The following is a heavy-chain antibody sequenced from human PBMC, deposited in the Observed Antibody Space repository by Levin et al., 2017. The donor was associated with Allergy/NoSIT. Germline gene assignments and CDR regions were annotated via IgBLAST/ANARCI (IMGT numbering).Heavy chain of an antibody. Sequence: GESLKISCAASGFTFSSYAMSWVRQAPGKGLEWVSAISGSGGSTYYADSVKGRFTISRDNSKNTLYLQMNSLRAEDTAVYYCAKGPHYYDPVRFDYWGQGTLVTVSS. D-gene: IGHD3-22*01. J-gene: IGHJ4*02. CDR3: AKGPHYYDPVRFDY. CDR1: GFTFSSYA. CDR2: ISGSGGST. V-gene: IGHV3-23*01.